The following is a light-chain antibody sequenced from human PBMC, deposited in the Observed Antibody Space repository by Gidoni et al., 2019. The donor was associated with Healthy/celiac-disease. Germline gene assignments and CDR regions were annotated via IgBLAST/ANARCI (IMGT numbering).Light chain of an antibody. Sequence: AIRITQSPSSLPASTGDRVTITCRASQGISSYLAWYQQKPGKAPKLLIYAASTLQSGVPSRLSGSGSGTDFTLTISCLQSEDFATYYCQQYYSYPWTFXQXTKVEIK. CDR3: QQYYSYPWT. V-gene: IGKV1-8*01. J-gene: IGKJ1*01. CDR2: AAS. CDR1: QGISSY.